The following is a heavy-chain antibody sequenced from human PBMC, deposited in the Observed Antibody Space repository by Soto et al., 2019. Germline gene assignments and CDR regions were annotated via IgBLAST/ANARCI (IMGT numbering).Heavy chain of an antibody. V-gene: IGHV4-4*07. CDR1: GGSISSYY. D-gene: IGHD2-21*01. Sequence: PSETLSLTCTVSGGSISSYYWSWIRQPAGKGLEWIGRIYTSGSTNYNPSLKSRVTMSVDTSKNQFSLKLSSVTAADTAVYYCARGVIKRWRQRGDWFDPWGQGTRVIVSS. CDR3: ARGVIKRWRQRGDWFDP. J-gene: IGHJ5*02. CDR2: IYTSGST.